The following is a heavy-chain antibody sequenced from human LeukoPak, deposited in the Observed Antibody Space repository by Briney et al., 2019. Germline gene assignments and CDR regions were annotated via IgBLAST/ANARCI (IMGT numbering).Heavy chain of an antibody. J-gene: IGHJ3*02. CDR3: VTAMVDAFDI. Sequence: GGSLRLSCAASGFTFNTYAMQWVRQAPGKGLEWVAFIRYDGSNKYYADSVKGRFTISRDNSKNTLYLQMNSLRAEDTAVYYCVTAMVDAFDIWGQGTMVTVSS. CDR1: GFTFNTYA. V-gene: IGHV3-30*02. CDR2: IRYDGSNK. D-gene: IGHD5-18*01.